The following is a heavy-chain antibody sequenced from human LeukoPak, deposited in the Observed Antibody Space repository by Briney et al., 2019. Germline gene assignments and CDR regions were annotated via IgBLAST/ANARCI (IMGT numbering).Heavy chain of an antibody. J-gene: IGHJ4*02. CDR1: GYSIRSGYH. Sequence: PSETLSLTCNVSGYSIRSGYHWGWIRQPPGKGLEWIGSMYHSGSTYYNPSLKTRVTISVDTSKNQFSLKLSSVTAADTAVYYCAREDIVATIFIDYWGQGTLVTVSS. V-gene: IGHV4-38-2*02. CDR3: AREDIVATIFIDY. D-gene: IGHD5-12*01. CDR2: MYHSGST.